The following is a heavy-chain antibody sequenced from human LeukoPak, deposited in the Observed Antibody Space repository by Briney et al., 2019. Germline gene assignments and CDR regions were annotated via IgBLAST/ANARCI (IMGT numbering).Heavy chain of an antibody. Sequence: GGSLRLSCAASGFTFSDYYMSWIRQAPGKGLEWVSYISSSGSYTNYADSVKGRFTISRDTAKNSLYLQMNSLRAEDTAVYYCTTDIVVVTAYSIDYWGQGTLVTVSS. CDR3: TTDIVVVTAYSIDY. CDR1: GFTFSDYY. CDR2: ISSSGSYT. V-gene: IGHV3-11*05. J-gene: IGHJ4*02. D-gene: IGHD2-21*02.